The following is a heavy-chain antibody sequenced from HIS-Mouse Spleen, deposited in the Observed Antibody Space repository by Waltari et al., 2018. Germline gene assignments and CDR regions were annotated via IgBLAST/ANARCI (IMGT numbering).Heavy chain of an antibody. CDR3: ARVKT. J-gene: IGHJ5*02. CDR2: TYHSGRT. Sequence: QVQLQESGPGLVKPSETLSLTCTVSGYSISSGYYWGWIRQPPGKGLEWIGSTYHSGRTYYNPALKSRVTRSVDTSKNQFSLKLSSVTAADTAVYYCARVKTWGQGTLVTVSS. V-gene: IGHV4-38-2*02. CDR1: GYSISSGYY.